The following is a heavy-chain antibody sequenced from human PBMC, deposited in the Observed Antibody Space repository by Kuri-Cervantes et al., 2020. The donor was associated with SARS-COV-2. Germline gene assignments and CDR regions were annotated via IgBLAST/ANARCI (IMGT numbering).Heavy chain of an antibody. V-gene: IGHV3-66*01. Sequence: GGSLRLSCAASGFTFSSYAMSWVRQAPGKGLEWVSVIYSGGSTYYADSVKGRFTISRDNSKNTLYLQMNSLRAADTAVYYCARGSATADYWGQGTLVTVSS. CDR1: GFTFSSYA. J-gene: IGHJ4*02. D-gene: IGHD2-21*02. CDR3: ARGSATADY. CDR2: IYSGGST.